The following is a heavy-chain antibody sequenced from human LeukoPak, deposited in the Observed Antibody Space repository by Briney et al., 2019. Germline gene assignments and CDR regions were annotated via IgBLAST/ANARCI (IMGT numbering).Heavy chain of an antibody. D-gene: IGHD5-18*01. CDR1: GFTFSFAA. CDR2: ISASGANT. Sequence: QPGGSLRLSCAASGFTFSFAAMTWVRQGPGKGLEWVSLISASGANTYYAGSVRGRFTISRDNSKNTVYLQMNSLRAEDTALYYCAKDIQGANWGQGTLVTVSS. J-gene: IGHJ4*02. CDR3: AKDIQGAN. V-gene: IGHV3-23*01.